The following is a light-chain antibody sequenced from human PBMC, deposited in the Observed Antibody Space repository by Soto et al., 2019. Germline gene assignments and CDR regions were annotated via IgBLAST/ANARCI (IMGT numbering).Light chain of an antibody. V-gene: IGKV4-1*01. CDR1: QTILHNSNKKNY. CDR2: WAS. CDR3: QQYYSPPLT. Sequence: DIVMTQSPDSLAVSLGERATFNCNSSQTILHNSNKKNYLAWYQQKPGQSPKLLLYWASTRESGVPDRFSGSGSGTVFPLTIGSLQAEDVAVYYCQQYYSPPLTFGGGTKVEIK. J-gene: IGKJ4*01.